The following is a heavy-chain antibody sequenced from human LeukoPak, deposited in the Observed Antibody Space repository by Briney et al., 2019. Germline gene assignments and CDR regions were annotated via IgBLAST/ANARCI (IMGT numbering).Heavy chain of an antibody. J-gene: IGHJ2*01. Sequence: ASVKVSCKASGGTFSSYAISWVRQAPGQGLEWMGGIIPIFGTANYAQKFQGRVTITADESTSTAYMELSSLRSEDTAVYYCARDSSSWSPFDLWGRGTLVTVSS. CDR1: GGTFSSYA. CDR2: IIPIFGTA. D-gene: IGHD6-13*01. V-gene: IGHV1-69*13. CDR3: ARDSSSWSPFDL.